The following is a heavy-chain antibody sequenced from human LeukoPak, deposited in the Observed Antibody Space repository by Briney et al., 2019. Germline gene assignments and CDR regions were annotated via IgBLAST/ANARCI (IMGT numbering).Heavy chain of an antibody. CDR1: GGSISSSSYY. V-gene: IGHV4-39*01. D-gene: IGHD4-17*01. CDR3: ARHGAYYYGDGVDY. J-gene: IGHJ4*02. Sequence: SETLSLTCTVSGGSISSSSYYWGWIRQPPGKGLEWIGSIYYSGSTYYNPSLKSRVTISVDTSKNQFSLKLSSVTAADTAVCYCARHGAYYYGDGVDYWGQGTLVTVSS. CDR2: IYYSGST.